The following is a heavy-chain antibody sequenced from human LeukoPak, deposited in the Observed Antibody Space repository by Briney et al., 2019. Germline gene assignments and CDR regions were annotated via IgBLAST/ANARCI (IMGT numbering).Heavy chain of an antibody. D-gene: IGHD3-3*01. J-gene: IGHJ4*02. Sequence: SETLSLTCAVYGGSFSGYYWSWSRQPPGKGLEWIGEINHSGSTNYNPSLKSRVTISVDTSKNQFSLKLSSVTAADTAVYYCARGRGLLRFLEWLKHTDYWGQGTLVTVSS. CDR2: INHSGST. V-gene: IGHV4-34*01. CDR3: ARGRGLLRFLEWLKHTDY. CDR1: GGSFSGYY.